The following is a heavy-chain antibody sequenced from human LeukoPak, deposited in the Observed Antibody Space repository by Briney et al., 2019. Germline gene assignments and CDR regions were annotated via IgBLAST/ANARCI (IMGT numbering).Heavy chain of an antibody. CDR3: ARAESRGSGSYPR. CDR1: GYTFTGYY. V-gene: IGHV1-2*02. CDR2: INPNSGGT. J-gene: IGHJ4*02. Sequence: GASVKVSCKASGYTFTGYYMHWVRQAPGQGLEWMGWINPNSGGTNYAQKFQGRVTMTRDTSISTAYMELSRLRSDDTAVYYCARAESRGSGSYPRWGQGTLVTVSS. D-gene: IGHD3-10*01.